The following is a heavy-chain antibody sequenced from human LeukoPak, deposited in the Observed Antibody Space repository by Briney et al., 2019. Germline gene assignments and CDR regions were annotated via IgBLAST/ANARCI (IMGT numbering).Heavy chain of an antibody. J-gene: IGHJ4*02. V-gene: IGHV3-30*04. CDR2: ISYDGSNK. D-gene: IGHD3-9*01. CDR1: GFTFSSYA. Sequence: PGGSLRLSCAASGFTFSSYAMHWVRQAPGKGLEWVAVISYDGSNKYYADSVKGRFTISRDNSKNTLYLQMNSLRAEDTAVYYCARSAGRALVSDYWGQGTLVTVSS. CDR3: ARSAGRALVSDY.